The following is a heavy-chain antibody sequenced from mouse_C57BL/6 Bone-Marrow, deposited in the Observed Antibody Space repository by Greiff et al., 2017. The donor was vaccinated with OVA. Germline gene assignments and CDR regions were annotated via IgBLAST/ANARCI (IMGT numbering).Heavy chain of an antibody. CDR2: IDPETGGT. V-gene: IGHV1-15*01. CDR3: TRRYGYPYYAMDY. Sequence: VQLQQSGAELVRPGASVTLSCKASGYTFTDYEMHWVKQTPVHGLEWIGAIDPETGGTAYNQKFKGKARLTADKSSSTAYMELRSLTSEDSAVYYCTRRYGYPYYAMDYWGQGTSVTVSS. D-gene: IGHD2-2*01. CDR1: GYTFTDYE. J-gene: IGHJ4*01.